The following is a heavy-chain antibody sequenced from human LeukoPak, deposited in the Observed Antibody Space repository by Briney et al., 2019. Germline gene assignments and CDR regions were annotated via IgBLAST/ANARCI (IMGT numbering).Heavy chain of an antibody. D-gene: IGHD6-13*01. CDR2: IQYDVSSE. CDR3: AREYSGRCIHAFHS. V-gene: IGHV3-30*02. J-gene: IGHJ3*02. CDR1: GFTFSSYG. Sequence: GGSLRLSCAASGFTFSSYGMHWVRQAPGKGLERVAFIQYDVSSEYYAGSVKGRFTVSRDNSKNTLYLQMNSLRAEDTAVYYCAREYSGRCIHAFHSWGQGTMVTVSS.